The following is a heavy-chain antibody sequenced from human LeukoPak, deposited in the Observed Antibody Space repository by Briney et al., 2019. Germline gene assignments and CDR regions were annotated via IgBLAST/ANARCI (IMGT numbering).Heavy chain of an antibody. V-gene: IGHV3-7*01. D-gene: IGHD5-12*01. J-gene: IGHJ4*02. CDR1: GFTFSSYG. CDR2: IKEDGNEK. CDR3: ARERATGGFD. Sequence: GGSLRLSCAASGFTFSSYGMSWVRQAPGKGLEWVANIKEDGNEKYYVDSVKGRFTISRDNAKNSLYLQMNSLTAEDTAVYYCARERATGGFDWGQGTLVTVSS.